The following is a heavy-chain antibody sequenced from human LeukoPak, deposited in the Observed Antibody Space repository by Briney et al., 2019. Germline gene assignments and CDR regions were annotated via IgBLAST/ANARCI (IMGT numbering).Heavy chain of an antibody. CDR3: ARSGTTGTYNWFDP. D-gene: IGHD1-1*01. Sequence: PSETLSLTCAVSGYSISTGYYWGWIRQPPGKGLEWIGSIYRSGRTYYNPSLKSRVTISVDTSENQFSLKLNSVAAADTAMYYCARSGTTGTYNWFDPWGQGTLVSVSS. CDR1: GYSISTGYY. J-gene: IGHJ5*02. V-gene: IGHV4-38-2*01. CDR2: IYRSGRT.